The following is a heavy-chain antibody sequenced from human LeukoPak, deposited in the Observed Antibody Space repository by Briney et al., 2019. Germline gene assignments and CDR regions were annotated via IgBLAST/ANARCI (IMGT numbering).Heavy chain of an antibody. CDR3: ARSGRSGWPDDAFDI. Sequence: SEPLSLTCTVSGGSISSSSYYWGWIRQPPGKGLEWIGSIYYSGSTYYNPSLKSRVTISVDTSKNRISLKLISVTAADTAVYYCARSGRSGWPDDAFDIWGQGTMVTASS. D-gene: IGHD6-19*01. J-gene: IGHJ3*02. CDR2: IYYSGST. V-gene: IGHV4-39*01. CDR1: GGSISSSSYY.